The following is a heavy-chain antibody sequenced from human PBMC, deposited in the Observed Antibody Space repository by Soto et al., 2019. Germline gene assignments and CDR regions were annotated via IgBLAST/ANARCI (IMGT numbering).Heavy chain of an antibody. J-gene: IGHJ4*02. CDR1: GFTFSSYA. CDR2: ISGSGSST. Sequence: EVQLLESGGGLVQPGGSLRLSCAASGFTFSSYAMSWVRQAPGKGLEWVSAISGSGSSTYYADSVKGRFTISRDNSKNAVYLQMNSLSAEDTALYYCAKGYNSGWSFFDYWGQGTLVTVSS. D-gene: IGHD6-19*01. V-gene: IGHV3-23*01. CDR3: AKGYNSGWSFFDY.